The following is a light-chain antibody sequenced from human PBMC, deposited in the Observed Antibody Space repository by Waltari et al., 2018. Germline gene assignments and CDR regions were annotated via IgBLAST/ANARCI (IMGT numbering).Light chain of an antibody. CDR3: CSYVGSHTNWV. Sequence: QSALTQPRPVSGSPGQSATISCTGISSDVGAYNFASWYQHHPGKAPKLLIQYIPHRPSGVPARFSCSKSGNTASLTISRLQAEDEADYYCCSYVGSHTNWVFGGGTKLTVL. CDR2: YIP. CDR1: SSDVGAYNF. V-gene: IGLV2-11*01. J-gene: IGLJ3*02.